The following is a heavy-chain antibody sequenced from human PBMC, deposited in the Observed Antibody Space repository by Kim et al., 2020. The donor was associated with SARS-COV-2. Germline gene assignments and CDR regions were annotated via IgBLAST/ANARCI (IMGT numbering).Heavy chain of an antibody. CDR1: GFMFDEYD. Sequence: GGSLRLSCVASGFMFDEYDMSWVRQAPGKGLEWVSTINWNGGSTFYADSVKGRFTISRDNAKNSLYLQMSSLRAEDTAFYHCAGDQYSDTSGFPWFDPWGQGTLVTVSS. CDR2: INWNGGST. V-gene: IGHV3-20*01. D-gene: IGHD3-22*01. J-gene: IGHJ5*02. CDR3: AGDQYSDTSGFPWFDP.